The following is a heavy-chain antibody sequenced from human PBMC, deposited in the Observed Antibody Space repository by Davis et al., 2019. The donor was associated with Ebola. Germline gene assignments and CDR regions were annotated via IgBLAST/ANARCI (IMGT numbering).Heavy chain of an antibody. CDR3: ARWPFVVTDGYGMDV. CDR1: GFTFSSYA. D-gene: IGHD4-23*01. Sequence: GESLKISCAASGFTFSSYAMHWVRQAPGKGLEWVAVISYDGSNKYYADSVKGRFTISRDNSKNTLYLQMNSLRAEDTAVYYCARWPFVVTDGYGMDVWGKGTTVTVSS. CDR2: ISYDGSNK. V-gene: IGHV3-30-3*01. J-gene: IGHJ6*04.